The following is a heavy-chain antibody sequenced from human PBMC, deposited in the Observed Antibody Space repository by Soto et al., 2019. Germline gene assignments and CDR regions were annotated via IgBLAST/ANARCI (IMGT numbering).Heavy chain of an antibody. Sequence: SVKVSCKASGDTLGSFAFSWVRQAPGQGLEWLGGIIPILRSVSHAQRFQGRLTITADESSRTVFMELSRLTSEDTADYYCATEGVSVPAGTFEYWGQGTLVTVSS. J-gene: IGHJ4*02. CDR1: GDTLGSFA. CDR3: ATEGVSVPAGTFEY. V-gene: IGHV1-69*10. D-gene: IGHD2-2*01. CDR2: IIPILRSV.